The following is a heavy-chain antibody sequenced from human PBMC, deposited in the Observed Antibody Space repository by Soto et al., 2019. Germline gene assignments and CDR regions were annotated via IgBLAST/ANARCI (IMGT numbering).Heavy chain of an antibody. D-gene: IGHD5-18*01. CDR1: GGSISSYY. CDR2: IYYSGST. J-gene: IGHJ4*02. CDR3: ARGEDTAMTVDY. V-gene: IGHV4-59*08. Sequence: PSETLSLTCTVSGGSISSYYWSWIRQPPGKGLEWIGYIYYSGSTNYNPSLKSRVTISVDTSKNQFSLKLSSVTAADTAVYYCARGEDTAMTVDYWGQGTLVTVSS.